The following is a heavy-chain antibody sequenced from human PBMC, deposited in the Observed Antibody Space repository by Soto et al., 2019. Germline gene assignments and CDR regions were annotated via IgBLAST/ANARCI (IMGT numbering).Heavy chain of an antibody. J-gene: IGHJ4*02. CDR3: ARVQLNQWLVPLEFRPTEFDY. CDR1: GGTFSSYA. V-gene: IGHV1-69*06. Sequence: QVQLVQSGAEVKKPGSSVKVSCKASGGTFSSYAISWVRQAPGQGLEWMGGIIPIFGTANYAHKFQGRVTITTDKSTNTAYMELSSLRSEHTAVYYCARVQLNQWLVPLEFRPTEFDYWGQGTLVTVSS. CDR2: IIPIFGTA. D-gene: IGHD6-19*01.